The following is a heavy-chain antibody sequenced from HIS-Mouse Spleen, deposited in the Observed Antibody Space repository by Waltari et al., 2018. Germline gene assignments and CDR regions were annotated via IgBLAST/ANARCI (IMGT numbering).Heavy chain of an antibody. CDR1: GFTVSSNY. D-gene: IGHD3-10*01. V-gene: IGHV3-53*02. CDR3: ARHYYYGSGSYYFDY. CDR2: IYSGGST. J-gene: IGHJ4*02. Sequence: EVQLVETGGVLIQPGGSLRLSCAASGFTVSSNYLSWVRQGPGKGLKWVSVIYSGGSTYYADSVKGRFTISRDNSKNTLYLQMNSLRAEDTAVYYCARHYYYGSGSYYFDYWGQGTLVTVSS.